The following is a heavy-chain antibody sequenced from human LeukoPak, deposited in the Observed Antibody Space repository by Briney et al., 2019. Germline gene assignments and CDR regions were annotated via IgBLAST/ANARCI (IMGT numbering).Heavy chain of an antibody. CDR3: ARDDQTTLGHSYYYYMDV. D-gene: IGHD7-27*01. V-gene: IGHV1-2*02. Sequence: ASVKVSCKASGYTFTAYYMHWVRQAPGQGLEWVGWINPNSGGTNYAQKFQGRVTMTRDTSISTAYMELSRLRSDYTAIYYCARDDQTTLGHSYYYYMDVWGKGTTVTISS. CDR1: GYTFTAYY. CDR2: INPNSGGT. J-gene: IGHJ6*03.